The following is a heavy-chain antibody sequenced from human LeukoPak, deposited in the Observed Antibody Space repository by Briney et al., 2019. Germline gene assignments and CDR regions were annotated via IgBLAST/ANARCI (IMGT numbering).Heavy chain of an antibody. V-gene: IGHV3-9*01. D-gene: IGHD6-13*01. J-gene: IGHJ4*02. Sequence: PGGSLTLSCAASRFTHDEYAMHWVRQAPGRVLEGVSGINWNSGSIVKGGFVKCRFTISRKKDKKFMYLQMESLRAEDTALYYCAKARGSLSWYLLFDYWGQGTLVTVSS. CDR3: AKARGSLSWYLLFDY. CDR1: RFTHDEYA. CDR2: INWNSGSI.